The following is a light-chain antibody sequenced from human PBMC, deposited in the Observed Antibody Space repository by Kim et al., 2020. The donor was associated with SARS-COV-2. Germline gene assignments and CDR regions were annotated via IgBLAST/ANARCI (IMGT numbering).Light chain of an antibody. CDR1: QTVKRY. V-gene: IGKV3-11*01. CDR3: QQRQSWPVT. J-gene: IGKJ5*01. CDR2: DAS. Sequence: EIVLTQSPATLSLSPGERATLSCWASQTVKRYLAWYQQKPGQAPRLLIYDASNRATGIPARFSGSGSATDFTLTISSLEPEDFAVYYCQQRQSWPVTFGQGTRLEIK.